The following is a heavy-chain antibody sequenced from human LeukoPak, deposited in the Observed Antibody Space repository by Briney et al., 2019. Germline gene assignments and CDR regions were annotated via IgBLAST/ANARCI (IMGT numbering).Heavy chain of an antibody. D-gene: IGHD3-3*01. CDR1: GGSISSGDYY. CDR3: ARETKYYDFWSGTRAHAFDI. J-gene: IGHJ3*02. Sequence: SETLSLTCTVSGGSISSGDYYWSWIRQPPGKGLEWIGYIYYSGSTYYNPSLKSRVTISVDTSKNQFSLKLSSVTAADTAVYYCARETKYYDFWSGTRAHAFDIRGQGTMVTVSS. CDR2: IYYSGST. V-gene: IGHV4-30-4*01.